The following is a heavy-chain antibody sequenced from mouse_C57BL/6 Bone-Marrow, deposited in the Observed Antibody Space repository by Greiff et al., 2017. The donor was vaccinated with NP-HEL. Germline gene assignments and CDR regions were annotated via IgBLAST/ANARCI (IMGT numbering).Heavy chain of an antibody. D-gene: IGHD1-1*01. V-gene: IGHV1-69*01. Sequence: QVQLQQPGAELVMPGASVKLSCKASGYTFTSYWMHWVKQRPGQGLEWIGEIDPSDSYTNYHQKFKGQSTLTVDKSSSTAYMQLSSLTSEDSAFYYCARRATTVVAGDYWGQGTTLTVSS. J-gene: IGHJ2*01. CDR1: GYTFTSYW. CDR3: ARRATTVVAGDY. CDR2: IDPSDSYT.